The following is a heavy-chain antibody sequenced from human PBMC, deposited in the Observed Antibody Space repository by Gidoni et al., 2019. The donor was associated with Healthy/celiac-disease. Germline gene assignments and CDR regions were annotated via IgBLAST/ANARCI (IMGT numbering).Heavy chain of an antibody. J-gene: IGHJ3*02. CDR2: IWYDGSNK. CDR3: ARASSGSYLDAFDI. D-gene: IGHD1-26*01. CDR1: GFTFSSYG. V-gene: IGHV3-33*08. Sequence: QVQLVESGGGVVQPGRSLRLSCAASGFTFSSYGMHWVRQAPGKGLEWVAVIWYDGSNKYYADSVKGRFTISRDNSKNTLYLQMNSLRAEDTAVYYCARASSGSYLDAFDIWGQGTMVTVSS.